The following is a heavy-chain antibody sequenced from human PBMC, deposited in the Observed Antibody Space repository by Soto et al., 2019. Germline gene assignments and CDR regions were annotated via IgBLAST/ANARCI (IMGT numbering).Heavy chain of an antibody. CDR1: GGSISSGGYY. Sequence: SETLSLTCTVSGGSISSGGYYWSWIRQHPGKGLEWIGYIYYSGSTYYNPSLKSRVTISVDTSKNQFSLKLSSVTAADTAVYYCAYWGGETFDYWGQGTLVTVSS. V-gene: IGHV4-31*03. CDR3: AYWGGETFDY. J-gene: IGHJ4*02. D-gene: IGHD2-21*01. CDR2: IYYSGST.